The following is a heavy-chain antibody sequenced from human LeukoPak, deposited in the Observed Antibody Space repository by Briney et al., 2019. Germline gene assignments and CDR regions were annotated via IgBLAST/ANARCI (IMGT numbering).Heavy chain of an antibody. J-gene: IGHJ6*03. CDR3: AKEYSRSYYYYMDV. V-gene: IGHV3-23*01. Sequence: GGSLRLSCAASGFTFSSYAMSWVRQAPGKGLEWVSGISGSGGSKYYAASVKGRFTITRDNSKNTLYLQMNSLRADDTAVYYCAKEYSRSYYYYMDVWGKGTTVTVSS. CDR2: ISGSGGSK. D-gene: IGHD4-11*01. CDR1: GFTFSSYA.